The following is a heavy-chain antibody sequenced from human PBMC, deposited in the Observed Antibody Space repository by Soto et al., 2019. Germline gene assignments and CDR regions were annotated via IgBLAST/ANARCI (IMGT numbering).Heavy chain of an antibody. V-gene: IGHV3-33*01. CDR1: GFTFSSYG. Sequence: QVQLVESGGGVVQPGRSLRLSCAASGFTFSSYGMHWVRQAPGKGLEWVAVIWYDGSNRYYADSVKGRFTISRDNSKNTLYLQMNSLRAKDTAVYYCARPMTTVTPYYYYYGMDVWGQGTTVTVSS. J-gene: IGHJ6*02. CDR2: IWYDGSNR. D-gene: IGHD4-4*01. CDR3: ARPMTTVTPYYYYYGMDV.